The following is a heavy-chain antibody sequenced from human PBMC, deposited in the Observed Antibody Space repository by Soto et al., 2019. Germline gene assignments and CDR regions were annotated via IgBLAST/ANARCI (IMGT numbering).Heavy chain of an antibody. D-gene: IGHD3-10*01. CDR2: IYHTGGR. V-gene: IGHV4-4*02. CDR1: GDSINNTYW. J-gene: IGHJ6*02. Sequence: PSETLSLTCFVSGDSINNTYWWSWVRQAPEKGLEWTGEIYHTGGRSYMPSLRGRITLSVDTSKNQFSLKLTSVTAADTAVYYCAKAGGSGSYYYYYYGMDVWGQGTTVTVSS. CDR3: AKAGGSGSYYYYYYGMDV.